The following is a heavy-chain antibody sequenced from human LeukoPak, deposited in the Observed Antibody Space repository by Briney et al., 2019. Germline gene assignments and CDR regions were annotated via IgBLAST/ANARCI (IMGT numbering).Heavy chain of an antibody. V-gene: IGHV3-30*18. CDR1: GFTFSYYG. J-gene: IGHJ4*02. CDR2: ISYDGNNK. Sequence: GRSLRFSCAASGFTFSYYGLHWVRQAPGKGLEWVALISYDGNNKDYADSVKGRFTISRDNSKNTLYLQMNSLRADDTAVYFCAKGSSSSWFGGDSKWGQGTLVTVSS. D-gene: IGHD6-13*01. CDR3: AKGSSSSWFGGDSK.